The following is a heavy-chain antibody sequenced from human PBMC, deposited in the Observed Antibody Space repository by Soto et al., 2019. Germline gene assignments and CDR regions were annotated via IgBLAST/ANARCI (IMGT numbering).Heavy chain of an antibody. J-gene: IGHJ5*02. CDR2: ISSDGDIT. D-gene: IGHD3-9*01. Sequence: PGGSLRLSCSASGFTFSKDSMHWVRQAPGKGLQYVSTISSDGDITYYADSVKGRFTISRDNSKNTLYLQMNSLRPEDTAVYYCVKVSTFYDILTGYYSTNFFDPWGQGTLVTVSS. CDR1: GFTFSKDS. CDR3: VKVSTFYDILTGYYSTNFFDP. V-gene: IGHV3-64D*06.